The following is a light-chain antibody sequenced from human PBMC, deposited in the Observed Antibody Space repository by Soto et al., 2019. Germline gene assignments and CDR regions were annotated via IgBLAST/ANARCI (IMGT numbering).Light chain of an antibody. J-gene: IGLJ2*01. V-gene: IGLV1-44*01. CDR2: GNN. CDR1: SSNIGSRT. CDR3: AAWDDSLNVV. Sequence: QSALTQPPSASGTPGQRVTISCSGSSSNIGSRTVNWYQQLPGTAPKLLIYGNNQRPSGVPDRFSGSKSGASASLAISGLQSEDEADYYCAAWDDSLNVVFGGGTKLTVL.